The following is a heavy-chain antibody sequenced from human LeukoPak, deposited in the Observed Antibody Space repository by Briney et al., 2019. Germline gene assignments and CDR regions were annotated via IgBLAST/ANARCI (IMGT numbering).Heavy chain of an antibody. CDR1: GFTFSSYA. Sequence: GGSLRLSCAASGFTFSSYAMSWVRQAPGKGLEWVSAISGSGGSTYYADSVKGRFTISRDNSKNTLYLQMNSLRAEDTAVYYCAKGYYGSGSCSWYFDYWGQGTLVTVSS. J-gene: IGHJ4*02. CDR2: ISGSGGST. CDR3: AKGYYGSGSCSWYFDY. D-gene: IGHD3-10*01. V-gene: IGHV3-23*01.